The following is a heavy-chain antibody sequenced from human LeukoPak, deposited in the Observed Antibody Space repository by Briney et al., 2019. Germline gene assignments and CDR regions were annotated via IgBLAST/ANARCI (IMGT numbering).Heavy chain of an antibody. D-gene: IGHD6-19*01. Sequence: GGSLRLSCAASGFTFSDHYMDWVRQAPGKGLERVARGRNRAKSYTTDYAASVRGRFTISRDDSQNSLYLQMRSLKTEGTAVYQCVRVAYTSDWQFDYWGQGTLVTVSS. CDR2: GRNRAKSYTT. CDR1: GFTFSDHY. CDR3: VRVAYTSDWQFDY. J-gene: IGHJ4*02. V-gene: IGHV3-72*01.